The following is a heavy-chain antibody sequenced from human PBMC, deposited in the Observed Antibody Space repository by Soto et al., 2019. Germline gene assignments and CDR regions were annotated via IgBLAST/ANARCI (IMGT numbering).Heavy chain of an antibody. CDR2: ISYDGSNK. CDR1: GFTFSSYG. Sequence: LRLSCAASGFTFSSYGMHWVRQAPGKGLEWVAVISYDGSNKYYADSVKGRFTISRDNSKNTLYLQMNSLRAEDTAVYYCAKGALRYFDWPSSYYFDYWGQGTLVTVSS. D-gene: IGHD3-9*01. V-gene: IGHV3-30*18. CDR3: AKGALRYFDWPSSYYFDY. J-gene: IGHJ4*02.